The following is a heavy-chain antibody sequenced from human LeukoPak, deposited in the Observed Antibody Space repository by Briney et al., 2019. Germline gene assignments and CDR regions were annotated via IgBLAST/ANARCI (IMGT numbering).Heavy chain of an antibody. CDR1: GFTVSSNY. CDR2: IYSGGST. Sequence: GGSLRLSCAASGFTVSSNYMSWVRQAPGKGLEWVSVIYSGGSTYYADSVKSRFTISRDNSKNTLYLQMNSLRAEDTAVYYCARALTGGFYYFDYWGQGTLVTVSS. CDR3: ARALTGGFYYFDY. J-gene: IGHJ4*02. D-gene: IGHD7-27*01. V-gene: IGHV3-66*01.